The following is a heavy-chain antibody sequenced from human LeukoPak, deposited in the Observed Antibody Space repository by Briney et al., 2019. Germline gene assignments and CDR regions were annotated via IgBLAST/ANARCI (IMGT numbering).Heavy chain of an antibody. Sequence: PSETLSLTCAVYGGSFRGYYWSWIRQPPGKGLEWIGEINHSGSTNYNPSLKSRVTISVDTSKNQFSLKLSSVTAADTAVYYCARAIIGEAALDYWGQGTLVTVSS. CDR1: GGSFRGYY. CDR2: INHSGST. J-gene: IGHJ4*02. CDR3: ARAIIGEAALDY. V-gene: IGHV4-34*01. D-gene: IGHD6-6*01.